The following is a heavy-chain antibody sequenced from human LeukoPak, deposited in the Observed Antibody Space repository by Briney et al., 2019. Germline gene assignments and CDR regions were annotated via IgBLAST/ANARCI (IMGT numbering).Heavy chain of an antibody. CDR3: ARDRCSGLQEALDY. D-gene: IGHD6-19*01. V-gene: IGHV3-21*01. Sequence: GGSLRLSCAASGFTFSSYSMNWVRQAPGKGLEWVSSISSSSSYIYYADSVKGRFTISRNNAKNSLYLQMNSLRAEDAAVYYCARDRCSGLQEALDYWGQGTLVTVSS. CDR2: ISSSSSYI. CDR1: GFTFSSYS. J-gene: IGHJ4*02.